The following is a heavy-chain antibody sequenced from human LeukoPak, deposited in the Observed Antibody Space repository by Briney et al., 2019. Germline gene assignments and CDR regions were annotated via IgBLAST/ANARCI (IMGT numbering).Heavy chain of an antibody. CDR3: ARGVGSSGYGWFDP. Sequence: SETLSLTCAVYGGSFSGYYWSWIRQPPGKGLEWIGEINHSGSTNYNPSLKSRVTISVDTSKNQFSLKLSSVTAADTAVYYCARGVGSSGYGWFDPWGQGTLVTVSS. V-gene: IGHV4-34*01. J-gene: IGHJ5*02. CDR1: GGSFSGYY. CDR2: INHSGST. D-gene: IGHD6-13*01.